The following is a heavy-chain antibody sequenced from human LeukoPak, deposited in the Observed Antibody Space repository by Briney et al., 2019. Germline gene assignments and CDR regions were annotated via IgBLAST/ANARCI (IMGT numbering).Heavy chain of an antibody. Sequence: GGSLRLSCAAPGFTFSSYAMSWVRQAPGKGLEWVSAISGSGGSTYYADSVKGRFTISRDNSKNTLYLQMNSLRAEDTAVYYCAKDLAPLYYDSSGYIDYWGQGTLVTVSS. CDR1: GFTFSSYA. J-gene: IGHJ4*02. D-gene: IGHD3-22*01. V-gene: IGHV3-23*01. CDR3: AKDLAPLYYDSSGYIDY. CDR2: ISGSGGST.